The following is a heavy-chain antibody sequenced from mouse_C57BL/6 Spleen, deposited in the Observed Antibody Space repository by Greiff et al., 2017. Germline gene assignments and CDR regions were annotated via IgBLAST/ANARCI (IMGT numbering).Heavy chain of an antibody. CDR1: GYSITSGYD. CDR2: ISYSGST. CDR3: ARDEGAWFAY. V-gene: IGHV3-1*01. D-gene: IGHD3-3*01. Sequence: EVQVVESGPGMVKPSQSLSLTCTVTGYSITSGYDWHWIRHFPGNKLEWMGYISYSGSTNYNPSLKSRISITHDTSKNHFFLKLNSVTTEDTATYYCARDEGAWFAYWGQGTLVTVSA. J-gene: IGHJ3*01.